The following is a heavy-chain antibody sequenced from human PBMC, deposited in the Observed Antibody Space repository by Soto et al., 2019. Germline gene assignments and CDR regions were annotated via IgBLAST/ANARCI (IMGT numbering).Heavy chain of an antibody. CDR1: GGSISSGGYY. CDR3: ARDRGDGYNSFNFDY. J-gene: IGHJ4*02. V-gene: IGHV4-31*03. D-gene: IGHD5-12*01. Sequence: QVQLQESGPGLVKPSQTLSLTCTVSGGSISSGGYYWSWIRQHPGKGLEWIGYIYYSGSTYYNPSLKSRVTISVDPSKNQFSLKLSSVTAADTAVYYCARDRGDGYNSFNFDYWGQGTLVTVSS. CDR2: IYYSGST.